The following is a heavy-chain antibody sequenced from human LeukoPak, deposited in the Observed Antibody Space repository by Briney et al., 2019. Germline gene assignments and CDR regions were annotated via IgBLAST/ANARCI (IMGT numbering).Heavy chain of an antibody. J-gene: IGHJ5*02. Sequence: SETLSLTCAVYGGSFSGYYWSWIRQPPGKGLEWIGEINHSGSTNYNPSLKSRVTISVDTSKNQFSLKLISVTAADTAVYYCARGGGFDPWGQGTLVTVSS. CDR1: GGSFSGYY. V-gene: IGHV4-34*01. CDR2: INHSGST. CDR3: ARGGGFDP.